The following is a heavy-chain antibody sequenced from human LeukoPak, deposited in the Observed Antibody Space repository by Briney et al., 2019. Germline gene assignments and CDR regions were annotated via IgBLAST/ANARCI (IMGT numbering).Heavy chain of an antibody. CDR1: GGSISSSSYY. Sequence: PSETLSLTCTVSGGSISSSSYYWGWIRQPPGKGLEWIGSIYYSGSTYYNPSLKSRVTISVDTSKNQFSLKLSSVTAADTAVYYCARQRIEDWLEYWGQGTLVTVSS. CDR3: ARQRIEDWLEY. V-gene: IGHV4-39*07. CDR2: IYYSGST. D-gene: IGHD3/OR15-3a*01. J-gene: IGHJ4*02.